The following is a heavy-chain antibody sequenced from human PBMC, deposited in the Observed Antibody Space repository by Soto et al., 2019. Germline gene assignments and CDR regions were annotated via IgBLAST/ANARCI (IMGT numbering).Heavy chain of an antibody. CDR2: IYYSGST. CDR3: AREGAAAGRYFDY. Sequence: QVQLQESGPGLVKPSETLSLTCTVSGGSISSYYWSWIRQPPGKGLEWIGYIYYSGSTNYNPSLKSRVTISVDTSKNQFSLKLSSVTAADTAVYYCAREGAAAGRYFDYWGQGTLVTVSS. J-gene: IGHJ4*02. V-gene: IGHV4-59*01. CDR1: GGSISSYY. D-gene: IGHD6-13*01.